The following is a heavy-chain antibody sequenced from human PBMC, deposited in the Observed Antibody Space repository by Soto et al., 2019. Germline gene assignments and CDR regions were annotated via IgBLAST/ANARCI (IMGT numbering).Heavy chain of an antibody. Sequence: WGSLRLSCVASGFTFSNYAMTWVRQAPGKGLEWVSTITGDGGTTYYAESVRGRFTVSRDTSMNTLYLQMNSLRVDDTAVYFCAKGRCSGGGCSGFDYWGQGTLVTVSS. CDR3: AKGRCSGGGCSGFDY. V-gene: IGHV3-23*01. CDR1: GFTFSNYA. CDR2: ITGDGGTT. D-gene: IGHD2-15*01. J-gene: IGHJ4*02.